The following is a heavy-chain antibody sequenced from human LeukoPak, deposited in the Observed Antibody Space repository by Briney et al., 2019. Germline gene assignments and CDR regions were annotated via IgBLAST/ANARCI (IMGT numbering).Heavy chain of an antibody. D-gene: IGHD4-17*01. CDR2: IFHSGNS. J-gene: IGHJ4*02. CDR1: SYSISSGSY. Sequence: SETLSLTCAVSSYSISSGSYWGWIRQSPGKGLEWVGSIFHSGNSYYNPSLKSRLTMSEDTSKNQFSLKLTSVTAADTALYYCARVTYVDDMLYQYFDYWGQGILVTVSS. CDR3: ARVTYVDDMLYQYFDY. V-gene: IGHV4-38-2*01.